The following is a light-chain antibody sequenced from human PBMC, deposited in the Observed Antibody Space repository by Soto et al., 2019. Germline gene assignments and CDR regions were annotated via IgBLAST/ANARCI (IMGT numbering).Light chain of an antibody. Sequence: QSALTQPASVSGSPGQSSTISCTGTSSDVGGYNYVSWYQQHPGKAPKLMIYDVSNRPSGVSNRFSGSKSGNTASLTISGPQPEDEADYYCSSYTSSSTLVVFGGRTKLTVL. CDR2: DVS. CDR1: SSDVGGYNY. J-gene: IGLJ2*01. CDR3: SSYTSSSTLVV. V-gene: IGLV2-14*01.